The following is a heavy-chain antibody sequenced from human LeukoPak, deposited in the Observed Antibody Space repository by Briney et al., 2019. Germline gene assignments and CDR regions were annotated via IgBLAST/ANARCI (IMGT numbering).Heavy chain of an antibody. Sequence: RGESLKISCKGSGCSFTSYWIGWVRQMPGKGLEWMGIIYPGDSDTRYSPSFQGQVTISADKSISTAYLQWSSLKASDTAMYYCARRPPYNWNYYAFDIWGQGTMVTVSS. CDR2: IYPGDSDT. CDR3: ARRPPYNWNYYAFDI. D-gene: IGHD1-7*01. V-gene: IGHV5-51*01. CDR1: GCSFTSYW. J-gene: IGHJ3*02.